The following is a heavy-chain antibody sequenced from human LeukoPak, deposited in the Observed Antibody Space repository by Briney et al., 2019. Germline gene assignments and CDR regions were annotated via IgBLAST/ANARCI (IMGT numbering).Heavy chain of an antibody. J-gene: IGHJ6*02. Sequence: GGSLRLSCAASGFTFSGYDMHWVRQPTGKGLEWVSAIGIGGDTYYPGSVKGRFTMSRENAKNSLYLQMNSLRAGDTAVYYCARTAVAGTGYGMDVWGQGTTVTVSS. CDR2: IGIGGDT. CDR1: GFTFSGYD. D-gene: IGHD6-19*01. CDR3: ARTAVAGTGYGMDV. V-gene: IGHV3-13*04.